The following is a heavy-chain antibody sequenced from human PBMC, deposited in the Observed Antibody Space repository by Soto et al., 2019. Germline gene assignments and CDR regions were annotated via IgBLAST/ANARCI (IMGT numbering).Heavy chain of an antibody. CDR1: GFNFDNYG. J-gene: IGHJ4*02. V-gene: IGHV3-30*18. D-gene: IGHD1-7*01. CDR3: AKDRVGGTFYTPLGF. Sequence: HPGGSLRLSCQASGFNFDNYGMRWVRQAPGKGLEWVAVITYDGSNKYYADSVKGRFTISRDNSKNTLSLHLNTLKPEDTAVYHCAKDRVGGTFYTPLGFWGQGTLVTVSS. CDR2: ITYDGSNK.